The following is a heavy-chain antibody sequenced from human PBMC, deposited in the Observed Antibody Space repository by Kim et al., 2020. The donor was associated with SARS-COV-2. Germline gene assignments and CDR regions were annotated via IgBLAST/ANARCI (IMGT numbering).Heavy chain of an antibody. Sequence: GGSLRLSCAASGFTFSSYWMSWVRQAPGKGLEWVANIKQDGSEKYYVDSVKGRFTISRDNAKNSLYLQMNSLRAEDTAVYYCARDGVGKVTNYYYYGMDVWGKGTTVTVSS. CDR3: ARDGVGKVTNYYYYGMDV. D-gene: IGHD2-21*02. CDR2: IKQDGSEK. V-gene: IGHV3-7*01. J-gene: IGHJ6*04. CDR1: GFTFSSYW.